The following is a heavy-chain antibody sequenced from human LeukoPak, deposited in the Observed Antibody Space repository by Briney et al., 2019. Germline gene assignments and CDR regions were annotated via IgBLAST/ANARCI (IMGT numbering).Heavy chain of an antibody. CDR2: IWYDGSNK. CDR3: ARDPTQLALFDY. Sequence: PGWSLRLSCAASGFTFSNYGMHWVRQAPGKGLEWVAVIWYDGSNKYYADCVKGRFTLSRDNSKNTLFLQMNSLRPEDTAVYFCARDPTQLALFDYWGQGTLVTVSS. CDR1: GFTFSNYG. D-gene: IGHD6-13*01. J-gene: IGHJ4*02. V-gene: IGHV3-33*01.